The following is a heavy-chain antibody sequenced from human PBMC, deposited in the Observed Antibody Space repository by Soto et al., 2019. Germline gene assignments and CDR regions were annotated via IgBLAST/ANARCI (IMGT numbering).Heavy chain of an antibody. Sequence: SGPTLVNPTQTLTLTCTFSGFSLSSSGVSVGWIRQPPGEALEWLALIYWDDDKRYSPSLKSRLTITKDTSENQVVLTMTNMDPVDTATYYCAHRECDRTSCRTFDYWGQGTLVTVSS. CDR3: AHRECDRTSCRTFDY. J-gene: IGHJ4*02. V-gene: IGHV2-5*02. CDR2: IYWDDDK. D-gene: IGHD2-2*01. CDR1: GFSLSSSGVS.